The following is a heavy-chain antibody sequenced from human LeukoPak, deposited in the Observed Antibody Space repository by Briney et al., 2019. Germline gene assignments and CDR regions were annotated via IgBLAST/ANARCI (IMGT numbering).Heavy chain of an antibody. J-gene: IGHJ3*02. CDR2: IYSGGST. D-gene: IGHD5-18*01. Sequence: PGGSLRLSCAASGFTVSSNYMSWVRQAPGKGLEWVSVIYSGGSTYHADSVKGRFTISRDNSKNTLYLQMNSLRAEDTAVYYCARDLRYSYGSPPNDAFDIRGQGTMVTVSS. V-gene: IGHV3-53*01. CDR1: GFTVSSNY. CDR3: ARDLRYSYGSPPNDAFDI.